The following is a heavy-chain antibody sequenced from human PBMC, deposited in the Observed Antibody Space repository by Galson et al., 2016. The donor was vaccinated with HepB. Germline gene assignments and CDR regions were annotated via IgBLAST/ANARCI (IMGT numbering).Heavy chain of an antibody. CDR2: ISSDGNYK. V-gene: IGHV3-30*04. Sequence: SLRLSCAVSGFTFSNFAMHWVRQVPGKGLEWVAVISSDGNYKNYADSVNGGFTISRDNSKNTLYLQMNSLRGDDTAVYFCSKDGFPTGFCGGHSCCRLDYWGQGTLVSVSS. CDR1: GFTFSNFA. CDR3: SKDGFPTGFCGGHSCCRLDY. D-gene: IGHD2-15*01. J-gene: IGHJ4*02.